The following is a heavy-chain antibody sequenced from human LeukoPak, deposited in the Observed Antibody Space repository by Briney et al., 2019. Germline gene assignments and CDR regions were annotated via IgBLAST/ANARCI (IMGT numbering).Heavy chain of an antibody. CDR3: ARMVPNYDFWSGLIPDYFDY. D-gene: IGHD3-3*01. V-gene: IGHV3-53*01. CDR1: GFTVSSNY. J-gene: IGHJ4*02. CDR2: IYSGGST. Sequence: GGSLRLSCAASGFTVSSNYMSWVRQAPGKGLEWVSVIYSGGSTYYADSVKGRFTISRDNSKNTLYLQMNSLRAEDTAVYYCARMVPNYDFWSGLIPDYFDYWGQGTLVTFSS.